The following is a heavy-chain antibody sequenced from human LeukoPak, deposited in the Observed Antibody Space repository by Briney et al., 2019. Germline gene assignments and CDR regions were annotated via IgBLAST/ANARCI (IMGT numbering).Heavy chain of an antibody. D-gene: IGHD2-2*01. CDR1: GGSISSSSYY. CDR3: ARQPVGQTIYYYYYYMDV. J-gene: IGHJ6*03. Sequence: SETLSLTCTVSGGSISSSSYYWGWIRQPPGKGLEWIGSIYYSGSTYYNPSLKSRVTISVDTSKNQFSLKLSSVTAADTAVYYCARQPVGQTIYYYYYYMDVWGKGTTVTVSS. CDR2: IYYSGST. V-gene: IGHV4-39*01.